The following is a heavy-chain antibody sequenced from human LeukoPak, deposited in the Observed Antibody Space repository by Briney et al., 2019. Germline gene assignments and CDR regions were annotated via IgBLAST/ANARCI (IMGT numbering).Heavy chain of an antibody. CDR3: ARGLTAADHDAFDI. CDR2: IYYSGST. V-gene: IGHV4-59*08. D-gene: IGHD6-13*01. Sequence: PSETLSLTCTVSGGSISSYYWSWIRQPPGKGLEWIGYIYYSGSTNYNPSLKSRVTISVDTSKNQFSLKLSSVTAADTAVYYCARGLTAADHDAFDIWGQGTMVTVSS. CDR1: GGSISSYY. J-gene: IGHJ3*02.